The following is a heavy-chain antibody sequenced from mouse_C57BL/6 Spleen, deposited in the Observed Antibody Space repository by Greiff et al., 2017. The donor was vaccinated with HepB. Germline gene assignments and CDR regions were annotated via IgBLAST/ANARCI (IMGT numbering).Heavy chain of an antibody. V-gene: IGHV1-82*01. CDR2: IYPGDGDT. Sequence: QVQLQQSGPELVKPGASVKISCKASGYAFSSSWMNWVKQRPGKGLEWIGRIYPGDGDTNYNGKFKGKATLTADKSSSTAYMQLSSLTSEDSAVYFCAREILLLRSFDVWGTGTTVTVSS. CDR3: AREILLLRSFDV. D-gene: IGHD1-1*01. J-gene: IGHJ1*03. CDR1: GYAFSSSW.